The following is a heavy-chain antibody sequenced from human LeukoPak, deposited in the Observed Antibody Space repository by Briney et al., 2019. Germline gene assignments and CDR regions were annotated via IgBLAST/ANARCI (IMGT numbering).Heavy chain of an antibody. CDR3: ARGTSGSYYIVLIH. CDR2: VYYSGGGT. Sequence: PSETLSLTCTVSRGSITDNYWSWIRQPPGKGPEWIGYVYYSGGGTNYNPSLKSRVTISVDTSKNQFSLKLSSVTAADTAVYYCARGTSGSYYIVLIHWGQGTLVTVSS. D-gene: IGHD3-10*01. V-gene: IGHV4-59*08. J-gene: IGHJ4*02. CDR1: RGSITDNY.